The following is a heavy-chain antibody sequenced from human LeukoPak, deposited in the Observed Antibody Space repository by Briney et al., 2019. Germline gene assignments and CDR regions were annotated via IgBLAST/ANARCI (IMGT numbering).Heavy chain of an antibody. D-gene: IGHD4-23*01. CDR2: ISSSGSTI. Sequence: PGGSLRLSCAASGFTFSSYEMNWVRQAPGKGLEWVSRISSSGSTIYYTDSVKGRFTISRDNSKNLLYLQMNSLRAEDTAIYYCARTVARIGYWGQGTLVTVSS. CDR3: ARTVARIGY. J-gene: IGHJ4*02. V-gene: IGHV3-48*03. CDR1: GFTFSSYE.